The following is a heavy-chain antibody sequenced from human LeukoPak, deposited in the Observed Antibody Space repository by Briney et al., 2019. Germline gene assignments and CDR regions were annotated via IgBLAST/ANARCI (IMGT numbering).Heavy chain of an antibody. V-gene: IGHV6-1*01. CDR1: GDSVSSNSAA. J-gene: IGHJ4*02. CDR3: ARVRRYYFDY. Sequence: SQTLSLTCAISGDSVSSNSAAWNWIRQSPSGGLEWLGRTYYRSKWSTDYAVSVRGRIIINPDTSKNHVSLQLNSVAPEDTAVYYCARVRRYYFDYWGQGTLVTVSS. CDR2: TYYRSKWST. D-gene: IGHD5-24*01.